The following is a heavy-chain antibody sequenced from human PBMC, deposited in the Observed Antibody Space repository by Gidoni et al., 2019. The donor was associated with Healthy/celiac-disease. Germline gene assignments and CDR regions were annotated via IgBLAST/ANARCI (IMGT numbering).Heavy chain of an antibody. CDR3: ARASDYGDIDY. Sequence: EVQLVESGGGLVQPGGSLSISCAASGFTFSSYWMSWIRQGPWKGLEWVANIQQDGSEKYYVESVKGRFTISRDNAKNSRYLQMNSLRAEDTAVYYGARASDYGDIDYWGQGTLVTVSS. D-gene: IGHD4-17*01. V-gene: IGHV3-7*01. CDR2: IQQDGSEK. CDR1: GFTFSSYW. J-gene: IGHJ4*02.